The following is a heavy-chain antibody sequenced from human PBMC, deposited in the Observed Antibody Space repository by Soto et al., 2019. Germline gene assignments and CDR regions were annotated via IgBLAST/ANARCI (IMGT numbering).Heavy chain of an antibody. Sequence: GGSLRLSCAASGFSFSDYWIHWVRQAPEKGLEWVSRIKTDGTSTDYADSVKGRFTISRDNAKNTLYLQMNSLSAEDTAVYYCAKREGNTYGLYHWGQGTLVTVPQ. CDR1: GFSFSDYW. CDR2: IKTDGTST. CDR3: AKREGNTYGLYH. V-gene: IGHV3-74*01. J-gene: IGHJ5*02. D-gene: IGHD3-10*01.